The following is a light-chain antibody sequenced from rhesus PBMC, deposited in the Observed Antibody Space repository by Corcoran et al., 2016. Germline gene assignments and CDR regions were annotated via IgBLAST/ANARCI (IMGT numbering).Light chain of an antibody. CDR1: QSVRSY. J-gene: IGKJ1*01. CDR2: GAS. V-gene: IGKV3-24*03. Sequence: EIVMTQSPATLALSPGERATLSCRASQSVRSYLAWYQQKPGQAPRLLIYGASSRATGNPDRFSGSGSGKEFTITISSLEPEDVGVDFCLQSSNWPRTFGQGTKVEIK. CDR3: LQSSNWPRT.